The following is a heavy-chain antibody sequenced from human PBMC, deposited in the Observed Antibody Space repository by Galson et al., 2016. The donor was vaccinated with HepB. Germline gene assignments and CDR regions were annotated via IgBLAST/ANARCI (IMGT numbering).Heavy chain of an antibody. CDR1: GYTFTSYA. Sequence: SVKVSCKASGYTFTSYAMSWVRQAPGQGLEWMGWISGYNGDTNYGQKFHGRVTMTTDRSTGTAYMELRSLRSDDTAVYYCARVSGIQLWIDYTAGYYLDYWGQGTLVTVSS. CDR3: ARVSGIQLWIDYTAGYYLDY. V-gene: IGHV1-18*01. J-gene: IGHJ4*02. D-gene: IGHD5-18*01. CDR2: ISGYNGDT.